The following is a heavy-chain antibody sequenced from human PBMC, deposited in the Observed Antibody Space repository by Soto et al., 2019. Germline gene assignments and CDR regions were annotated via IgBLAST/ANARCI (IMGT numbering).Heavy chain of an antibody. CDR2: ISGSGGST. D-gene: IGHD2-2*01. CDR1: GFTFSSYA. J-gene: IGHJ6*03. V-gene: IGHV3-23*01. Sequence: PGGSLRLSCAASGFTFSSYAMSWVRQAPGKGLEWVSAISGSGGSTYYADSVKGRFTISRDNSKNTLYLQMNSLRAEDTAVYYCAKILLVPAAAGVDYYYYMDVWGKGTTVTVSS. CDR3: AKILLVPAAAGVDYYYYMDV.